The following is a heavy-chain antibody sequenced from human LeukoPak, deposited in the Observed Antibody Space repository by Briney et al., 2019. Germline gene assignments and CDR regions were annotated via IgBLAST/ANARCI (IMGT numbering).Heavy chain of an antibody. J-gene: IGHJ4*02. V-gene: IGHV3-23*01. D-gene: IGHD2-8*02. CDR3: ATYRQVLLPFES. Sequence: QTGGSLRLSCAASGFTFSTFAMIGVRQPPGKGLEWVSSIFPSGGEIHYADSVRGRFTISRDNSKSTLSLQMNSLRAEDTAIYYCATYRQVLLPFESWGQGTLVTVSS. CDR2: IFPSGGEI. CDR1: GFTFSTFA.